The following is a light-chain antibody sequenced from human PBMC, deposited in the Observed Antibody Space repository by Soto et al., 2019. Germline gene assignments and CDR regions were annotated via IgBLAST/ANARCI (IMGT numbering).Light chain of an antibody. CDR1: QRISNT. V-gene: IGKV3-15*01. Sequence: EIVVTQSPATLSVSPGERATLSCRASQRISNTVAWYQQKRGQAPRLLIYGTSTRATGIPARFSGSGAGTEFSLTISSLQPEDFAVYYCQHYNNRPLITFGGGTKVEIK. CDR3: QHYNNRPLIT. CDR2: GTS. J-gene: IGKJ4*01.